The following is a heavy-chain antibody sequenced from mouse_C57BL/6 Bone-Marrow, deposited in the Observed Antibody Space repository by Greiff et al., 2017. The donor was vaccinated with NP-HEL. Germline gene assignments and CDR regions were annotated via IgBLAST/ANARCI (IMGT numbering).Heavy chain of an antibody. CDR1: GYSSTGYY. J-gene: IGHJ2*01. V-gene: IGHV1-42*01. CDR3: ASHYGSSPWDY. Sequence: VQLQQSGPELVKPGASVKISCKASGYSSTGYYMNWVKQSPEKSLEWIGEINPSTGGTTYNQKFKAKATLTVDKSSSTAYMQLKSLTSEDSAVYYCASHYGSSPWDYWGQGTTLTVSS. D-gene: IGHD1-1*01. CDR2: INPSTGGT.